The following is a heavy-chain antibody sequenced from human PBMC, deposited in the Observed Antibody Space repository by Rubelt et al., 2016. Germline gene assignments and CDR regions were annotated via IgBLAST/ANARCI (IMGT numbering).Heavy chain of an antibody. Sequence: QLQLQESGPGLVKPSETLSLTCTVSGGSISSSSYYWGWIRQPPGKGLEWIGEINHSGSTNYNPSLKSRVTISVDTSKNQFSLKLSSVTAADTAVDYCAVTTAQLGTYADYWGQGTLVTVSS. V-gene: IGHV4-39*07. CDR2: INHSGST. D-gene: IGHD7-27*01. J-gene: IGHJ4*02. CDR1: GGSISSSSYY. CDR3: AVTTAQLGTYADY.